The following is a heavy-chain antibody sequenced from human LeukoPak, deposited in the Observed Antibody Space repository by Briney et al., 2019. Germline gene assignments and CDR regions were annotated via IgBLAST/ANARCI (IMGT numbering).Heavy chain of an antibody. Sequence: GGSLRLSCAASGFIFHTYAMSWVRQAPGKGPVWVSPISGGATRTYYADSVTGRFTISRDNSKNTLYLQMNSLRGEDTAVYFCAKGGGRGDYDLTGRFSTHFDSWGQGALVIVSS. J-gene: IGHJ4*02. D-gene: IGHD4-17*01. CDR3: AKGGGRGDYDLTGRFSTHFDS. CDR1: GFIFHTYA. CDR2: ISGGATRT. V-gene: IGHV3-23*01.